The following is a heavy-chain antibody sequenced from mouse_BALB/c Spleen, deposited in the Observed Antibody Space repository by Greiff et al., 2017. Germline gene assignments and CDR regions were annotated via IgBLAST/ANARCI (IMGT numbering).Heavy chain of an antibody. CDR3: AREIYYGSSYFAY. Sequence: VKLKQSGPGLVAPSQSLSITCTVSGFSLTGYGVNWVRQPPGKGLEWLGMIWGDGSTDYNSALKSRLSISKDNSKSQVFLKMNSLQTDDTARYYCAREIYYGSSYFAYWGQGTLVTVSA. D-gene: IGHD1-1*01. CDR2: IWGDGST. J-gene: IGHJ3*01. CDR1: GFSLTGYG. V-gene: IGHV2-6-7*01.